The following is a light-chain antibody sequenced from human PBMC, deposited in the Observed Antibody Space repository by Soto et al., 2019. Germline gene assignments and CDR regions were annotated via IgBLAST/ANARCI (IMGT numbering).Light chain of an antibody. Sequence: QSALTQPASVSGSPGQSITISCTETSSDVGSYNLVSWYQQHPGKAPKLMIYEGSKRPSGVSNRFSGSKSGNTASLTISGLQAEDEADYYCCSYAGSSTFAVFGGGTKLTVL. CDR1: SSDVGSYNL. CDR2: EGS. V-gene: IGLV2-23*03. CDR3: CSYAGSSTFAV. J-gene: IGLJ2*01.